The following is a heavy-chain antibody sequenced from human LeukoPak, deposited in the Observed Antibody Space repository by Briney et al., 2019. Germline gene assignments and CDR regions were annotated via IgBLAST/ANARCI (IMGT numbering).Heavy chain of an antibody. CDR1: GFTFSNYS. D-gene: IGHD7-27*01. J-gene: IGHJ4*02. CDR3: ARGIITGVDYFDY. V-gene: IGHV3-7*01. Sequence: GGSLRLSCAASGFTFSNYSMTWVRQAPGKGLEWVANIKQDGSEKYYVDSVKGRFTISRDNAKNSLYLQMNSLRAEDTAVYYCARGIITGVDYFDYWGQGTLFTVSS. CDR2: IKQDGSEK.